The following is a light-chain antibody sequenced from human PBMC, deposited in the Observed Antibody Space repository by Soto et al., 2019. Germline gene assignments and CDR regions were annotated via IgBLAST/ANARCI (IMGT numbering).Light chain of an antibody. Sequence: AIRMTQSPSSLSASTRDRVTITCRASQGISSYLAWYQQKPGKAPKLLIYAASTFQSGVPSRFSGSGSGTDFTLTISCLQSEDFATYYCQQYYSYPLMFGQGTKVEIK. CDR3: QQYYSYPLM. CDR1: QGISSY. CDR2: AAS. J-gene: IGKJ1*01. V-gene: IGKV1-8*01.